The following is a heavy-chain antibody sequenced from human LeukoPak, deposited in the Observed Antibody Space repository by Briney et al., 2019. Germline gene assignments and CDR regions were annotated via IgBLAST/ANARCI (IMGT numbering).Heavy chain of an antibody. CDR2: ISYDGSNK. Sequence: PGGSLRLSCAASGFTFSSYAMHWVRQAPGKGLEWVAVISYDGSNKYYADSVKGRFTISRDNSKNTLYLQMNSLRAEDTAVYYCARGGYYDFWSAFDYWGQGTLVTVSS. CDR3: ARGGYYDFWSAFDY. CDR1: GFTFSSYA. J-gene: IGHJ4*02. D-gene: IGHD3-3*01. V-gene: IGHV3-30-3*01.